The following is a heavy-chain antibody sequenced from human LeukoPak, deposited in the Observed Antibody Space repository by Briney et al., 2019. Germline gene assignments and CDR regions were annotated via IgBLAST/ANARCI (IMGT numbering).Heavy chain of an antibody. J-gene: IGHJ4*02. CDR3: AKAHSSSWYYFGN. V-gene: IGHV3-23*01. Sequence: PGGSLRLSCAASGFTFNRYAMSWVRQAPVKGLEWVSGISYNGGSKFYADSVKGRFIISGDNSKNTLFLQLNSLRAEDTGVYYCAKAHSSSWYYFGNWGQGTLVTVSS. CDR2: ISYNGGSK. CDR1: GFTFNRYA. D-gene: IGHD3-22*01.